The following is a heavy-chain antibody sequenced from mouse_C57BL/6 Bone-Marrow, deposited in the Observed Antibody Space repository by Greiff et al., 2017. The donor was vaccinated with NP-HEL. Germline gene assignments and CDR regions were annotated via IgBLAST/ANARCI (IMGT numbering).Heavy chain of an antibody. V-gene: IGHV1S132*01. CDR2: IYPGTGST. D-gene: IGHD1-1*01. J-gene: IGHJ4*01. Sequence: QVQLQQSGAELVRPGTSVKLSCKTSGYIFTSYWIPWVKQRSGQGLECIARIYPGTGSTYYNEKFKGKATLTADKSSSTAYMQLSSLKSEDSAVYFCAREEITTYAMDYWGQGTSVTVSS. CDR3: AREEITTYAMDY. CDR1: GYIFTSYW.